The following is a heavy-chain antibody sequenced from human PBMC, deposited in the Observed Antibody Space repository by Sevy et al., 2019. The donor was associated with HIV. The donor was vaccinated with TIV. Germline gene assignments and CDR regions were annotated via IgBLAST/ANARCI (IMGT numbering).Heavy chain of an antibody. CDR3: ARGLAALPGYYYGMDV. Sequence: GGSLRLSCAASGFTFSSYSMNWDRQAPGKGLEWVSYISDSSTTIYYADSVKGRFTISRDNAKNSLYLQMNSLRAEDTAVYYCARGLAALPGYYYGMDVWGQRTAVTVSS. J-gene: IGHJ6*02. V-gene: IGHV3-48*01. D-gene: IGHD6-6*01. CDR1: GFTFSSYS. CDR2: ISDSSTTI.